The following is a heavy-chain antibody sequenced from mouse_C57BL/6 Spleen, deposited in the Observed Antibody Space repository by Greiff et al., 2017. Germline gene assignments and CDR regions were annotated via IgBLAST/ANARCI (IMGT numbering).Heavy chain of an antibody. CDR1: GFTFSSYA. Sequence: EVMLVESGGGLVKPGGSLKLSCAASGFTFSSYAMSWVRQTPEKRLEWVATISDGGSYTYYPDNVKGRFTISRDNAKNNLYLQMSHLKSEDTAMYYCARAGDYYCSSYVLYFDYWGQGTTLTVSS. V-gene: IGHV5-4*03. J-gene: IGHJ2*01. CDR2: ISDGGSYT. CDR3: ARAGDYYCSSYVLYFDY. D-gene: IGHD1-1*01.